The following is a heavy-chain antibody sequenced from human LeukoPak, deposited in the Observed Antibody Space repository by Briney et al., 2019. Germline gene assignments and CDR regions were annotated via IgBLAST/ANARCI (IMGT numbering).Heavy chain of an antibody. V-gene: IGHV4-39*07. D-gene: IGHD5-18*01. CDR2: IYYSGST. CDR1: GGSISSSSYY. J-gene: IGHJ4*02. Sequence: TASETLSLTCTVSGGSISSSSYYWGWIRQPPGKGLEWIGSIYYSGSTYYNPSLKSRVTISVDTSKSQFSLKLSSVTAADTAVYYCARDVDTAMGVFDYWGQGTLVTVSS. CDR3: ARDVDTAMGVFDY.